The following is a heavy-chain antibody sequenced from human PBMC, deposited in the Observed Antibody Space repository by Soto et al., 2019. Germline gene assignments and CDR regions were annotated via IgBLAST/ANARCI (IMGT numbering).Heavy chain of an antibody. CDR2: IWYDGSNK. V-gene: IGHV3-33*01. D-gene: IGHD1-7*01. Sequence: QEHLVESGGGVVQPGRSLRLSCAASGSIFSGYGMHWVRQAPGKGLEWVAVIWYDGSNKYYADSVKGRFTISRDNSKNVLYLQMDSLRAEDTAVYYCARDGLGGTAFRGFCDYWGQGTLVTVSS. CDR1: GSIFSGYG. CDR3: ARDGLGGTAFRGFCDY. J-gene: IGHJ4*02.